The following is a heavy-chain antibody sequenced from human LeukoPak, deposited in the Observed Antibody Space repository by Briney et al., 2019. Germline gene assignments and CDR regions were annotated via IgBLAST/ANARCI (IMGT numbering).Heavy chain of an antibody. CDR3: VSVTYSSLFPWDY. J-gene: IGHJ4*02. Sequence: ASVKVSCKASGYAFTDHYIHWVRQAPGQGLDWMGWINPPSGGTNYAQKFKDRVAMTRDPSISTAYMELSRLRPDDTAVYYCVSVTYSSLFPWDYWGQGTLVTVSS. D-gene: IGHD4-11*01. V-gene: IGHV1-2*02. CDR1: GYAFTDHY. CDR2: INPPSGGT.